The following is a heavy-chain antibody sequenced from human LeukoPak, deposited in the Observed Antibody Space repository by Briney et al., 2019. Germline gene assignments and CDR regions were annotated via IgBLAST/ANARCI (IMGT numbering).Heavy chain of an antibody. J-gene: IGHJ4*02. D-gene: IGHD2-2*01. CDR3: ARGEVDSTGFGY. CDR2: INHSGST. Sequence: SETLSLTCAVYGGSFSGYYWSWIRQPPGKGLEWIGEINHSGSTNYNPSLKSRVTISVDTSKNQFSLKLSSVTAADTAVYYCARGEVDSTGFGYWGQGTLVTVSS. V-gene: IGHV4-34*01. CDR1: GGSFSGYY.